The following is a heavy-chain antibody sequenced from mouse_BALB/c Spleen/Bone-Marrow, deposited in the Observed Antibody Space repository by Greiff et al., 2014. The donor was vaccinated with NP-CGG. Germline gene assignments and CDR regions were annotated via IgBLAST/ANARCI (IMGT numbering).Heavy chain of an antibody. CDR3: ARYYYGFLDY. CDR1: GFSLTSYG. J-gene: IGHJ2*01. CDR2: IWAGGST. Sequence: QVQLQQPGPGLVAPSQSLSITCTVSGFSLTSYGVHWIRQPPGKGLEWLGVIWAGGSTNYNSPLMSRLSISKDNSKSQVFLKMNSLQTDDTAMYYCARYYYGFLDYWGQGTTLTVSS. D-gene: IGHD1-2*01. V-gene: IGHV2-9*02.